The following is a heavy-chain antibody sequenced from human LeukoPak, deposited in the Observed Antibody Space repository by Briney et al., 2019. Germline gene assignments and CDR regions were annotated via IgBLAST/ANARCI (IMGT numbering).Heavy chain of an antibody. CDR3: TTGHCSSTSCYGGSFDY. V-gene: IGHV3-15*01. CDR2: IKSKTDGGTT. D-gene: IGHD2-2*01. CDR1: GFTFSNAW. J-gene: IGHJ4*02. Sequence: GGSLRLSCAASGFTFSNAWMSWVRQAPGKGLEWVGRIKSKTDGGTTDYAAPVKGRFTISRDDSKNTLYLQMNSLKTEDTAVYYCTTGHCSSTSCYGGSFDYWGQGTLVTDSS.